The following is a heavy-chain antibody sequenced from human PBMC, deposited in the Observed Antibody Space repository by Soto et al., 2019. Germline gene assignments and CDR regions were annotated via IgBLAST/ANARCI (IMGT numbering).Heavy chain of an antibody. Sequence: QVQLVESGGGVVQPGRSLRLSCAVSGFNFHSHAMHWVRQAPGKGLAWEAVVWHDGEKRQYADSVKGRFTICRDNSHNTLFLQMDGLRAEDTAIYYCVRDWAFYYDNGHLNWFDPWGQGTLFTVSS. CDR1: GFNFHSHA. CDR2: VWHDGEKR. V-gene: IGHV3-33*01. J-gene: IGHJ5*02. D-gene: IGHD3-16*01. CDR3: VRDWAFYYDNGHLNWFDP.